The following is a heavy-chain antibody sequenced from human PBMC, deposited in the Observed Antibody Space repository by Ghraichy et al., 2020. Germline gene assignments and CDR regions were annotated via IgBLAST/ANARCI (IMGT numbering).Heavy chain of an antibody. CDR3: ARGGNAPPVWFDP. D-gene: IGHD4-23*01. J-gene: IGHJ5*02. V-gene: IGHV4-34*01. CDR1: GGSFSGYY. CDR2: INHSGST. Sequence: SETPSLTCAVYGGSFSGYYWSWIRQPPGKGLEWIGEINHSGSTNYNPSLKSRVTISVDTSKNQFSLKLSSVTAADTAVYYCARGGNAPPVWFDPWGQGTLVTVSS.